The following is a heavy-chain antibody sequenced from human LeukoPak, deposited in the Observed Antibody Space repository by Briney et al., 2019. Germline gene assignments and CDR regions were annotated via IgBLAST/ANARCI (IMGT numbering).Heavy chain of an antibody. CDR2: IYYSGST. D-gene: IGHD2-2*01. V-gene: IGHV4-39*01. CDR1: GGSISSSSYY. Sequence: SETLSLTCTVSGGSISSSSYYWGWIRQPPGKGLEWIGSIYYSGSTYYNPSLKSRVTISVDTSKNQFSLKLSSVTAADTAVYYCARQAYCSSTSCSETDAFDIWGQGTMVTVSS. CDR3: ARQAYCSSTSCSETDAFDI. J-gene: IGHJ3*02.